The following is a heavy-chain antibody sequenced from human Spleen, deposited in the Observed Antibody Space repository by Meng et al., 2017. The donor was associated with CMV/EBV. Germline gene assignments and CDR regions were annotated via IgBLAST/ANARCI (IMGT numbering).Heavy chain of an antibody. J-gene: IGHJ4*02. CDR1: GFTFSSYS. CDR2: ISGSGDST. Sequence: GESLKISCAASGFTFSSYSMNWVRQAPGKGLEWVSGISGSGDSTYYADSVKGRFTISRDTSKNTLYLQMNSLRPADTAVYYCARGRYDYYDSFGYQSNLDFWGQGTLVTVSS. CDR3: ARGRYDYYDSFGYQSNLDF. V-gene: IGHV3-23*01. D-gene: IGHD3-22*01.